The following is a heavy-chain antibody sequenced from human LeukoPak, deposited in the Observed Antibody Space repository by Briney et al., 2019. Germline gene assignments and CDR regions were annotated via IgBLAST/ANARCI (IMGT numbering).Heavy chain of an antibody. CDR1: AYTFTVFY. CDR2: INLNGGGT. V-gene: IGHV1-2*02. Sequence: ASVTVSFTASAYTFTVFYDHWVRHAHGQGHERMGWINLNGGGTNHSQKFQGRVTITSDTAISTAYMDLSMLRSDDTAVYYCARSLTEAPEGWFDTWGQGTLVTVSS. CDR3: ARSLTEAPEGWFDT. J-gene: IGHJ5*02.